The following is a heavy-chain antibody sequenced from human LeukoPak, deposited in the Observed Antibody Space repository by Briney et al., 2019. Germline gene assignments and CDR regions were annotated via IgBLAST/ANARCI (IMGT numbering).Heavy chain of an antibody. CDR2: IGPTGDT. CDR1: GLTFSNFD. J-gene: IGHJ4*02. CDR3: ARGGGFDY. Sequence: GGSLRLSCAASGLTFSNFDMHWVRQLTGKGLEWVSGIGPTGDTYYAGSVKGRFTISRENAKNSLYLQMNSLRAGDTAVYYCARGGGFDYWGQGTLVTVSS. D-gene: IGHD3-10*01. V-gene: IGHV3-13*04.